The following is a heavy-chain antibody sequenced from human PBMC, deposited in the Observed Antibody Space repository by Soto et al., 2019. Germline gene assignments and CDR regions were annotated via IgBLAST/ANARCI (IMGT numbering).Heavy chain of an antibody. Sequence: QVQLVQSGAEVRQPASSVKVSCKPSGGTFSSYAISWVRQAPGQGLEWMGGIVPIVDTSTYAQKFQGRVTITADESTSTAYMELTSLRSDNTAMSYCVRVVAIPVHPDNWGQGTLVTVS. CDR1: GGTFSSYA. CDR3: VRVVAIPVHPDN. V-gene: IGHV1-69*12. CDR2: IVPIVDTS. D-gene: IGHD2-15*01. J-gene: IGHJ4*02.